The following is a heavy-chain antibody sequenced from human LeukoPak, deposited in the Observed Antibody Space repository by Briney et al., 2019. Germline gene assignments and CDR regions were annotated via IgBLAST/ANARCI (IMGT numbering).Heavy chain of an antibody. V-gene: IGHV4-34*01. CDR3: ARDSDSNYGYGMDV. CDR1: GGSFSGYY. Sequence: SETLSLTCAVYGGSFSGYYWSWIRQPPGKGLEWIGEINHSGSTNYNPSLKSRVTISVDTSKNQFSLKLSSVTAADTAVYYCARDSDSNYGYGMDVWGQGTTVTVSS. J-gene: IGHJ6*02. D-gene: IGHD4-11*01. CDR2: INHSGST.